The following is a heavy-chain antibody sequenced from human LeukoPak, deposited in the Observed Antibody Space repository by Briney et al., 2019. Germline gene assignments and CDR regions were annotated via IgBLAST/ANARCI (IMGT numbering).Heavy chain of an antibody. D-gene: IGHD2-2*01. Sequence: PGGSLRLSCAASGITFSSYAMHWVRQAPGKGLEWVAVISYDGSNKYYADSVKGRFTISRDNSKNTLYLQMNSLRAEDTAVYYCAREGRYCSSSSCYSLYAFEILGQGTMVTVSS. J-gene: IGHJ3*02. CDR1: GITFSSYA. CDR2: ISYDGSNK. CDR3: AREGRYCSSSSCYSLYAFEI. V-gene: IGHV3-30-3*01.